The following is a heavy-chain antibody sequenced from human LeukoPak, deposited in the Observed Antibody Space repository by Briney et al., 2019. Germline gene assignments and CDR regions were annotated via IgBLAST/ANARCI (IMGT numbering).Heavy chain of an antibody. V-gene: IGHV4-34*01. CDR1: GGSFSGYY. CDR2: INHSGST. J-gene: IGHJ4*02. D-gene: IGHD6-13*01. CDR3: ARGGGSSYYEY. Sequence: PSQTLSLTCAVYGGSFSGYYWSWIRQPPGKGLEWIGEINHSGSTNYNPSLKSRVTISVDTSKNQFSLKLSSVTAADTAVYYCARGGGSSYYEYWGQGTLVTVSS.